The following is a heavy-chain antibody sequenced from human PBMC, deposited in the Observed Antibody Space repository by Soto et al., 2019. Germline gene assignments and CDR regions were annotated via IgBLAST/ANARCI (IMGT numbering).Heavy chain of an antibody. Sequence: PSETLSLTCTVSGDSINSYYWSWIRQPPGRGLEWIGYILYNGDTKYNPSLNSRVTISVDTSKNQFSLRLTSVTAADTAVYYCARDIGYYYDSSGSLAFDIWGQGTMVTVSS. J-gene: IGHJ3*02. CDR1: GDSINSYY. CDR2: ILYNGDT. CDR3: ARDIGYYYDSSGSLAFDI. V-gene: IGHV4-59*01. D-gene: IGHD3-22*01.